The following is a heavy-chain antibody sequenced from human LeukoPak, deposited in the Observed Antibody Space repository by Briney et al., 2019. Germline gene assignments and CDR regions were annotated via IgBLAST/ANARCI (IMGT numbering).Heavy chain of an antibody. D-gene: IGHD2-2*01. Sequence: GGSLRLSCAASGFTSSSYGMHWVRQAPGKGLEWVAVISYDGSNKYYADSVKGRFTISRDNSKNTLYLQMNSLRAEDTAVYYCAKDSGGSGTLDYWGQGTLVTVSS. CDR1: GFTSSSYG. CDR2: ISYDGSNK. J-gene: IGHJ4*02. CDR3: AKDSGGSGTLDY. V-gene: IGHV3-30*18.